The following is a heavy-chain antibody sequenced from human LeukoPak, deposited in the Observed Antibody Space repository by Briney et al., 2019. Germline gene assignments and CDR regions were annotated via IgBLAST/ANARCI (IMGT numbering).Heavy chain of an antibody. D-gene: IGHD3-9*01. Sequence: GGSLRLSCAASGFTFSGYAMSWVRQAPGKGLEWVSAISGSGGSTYYADSVKGRFTISRDNSKNTLYLQMNSLRAEDTAVYYCAAEYYDILTGSNYYYGMDVWGQGTTVTVSS. CDR2: ISGSGGST. V-gene: IGHV3-23*01. J-gene: IGHJ6*02. CDR1: GFTFSGYA. CDR3: AAEYYDILTGSNYYYGMDV.